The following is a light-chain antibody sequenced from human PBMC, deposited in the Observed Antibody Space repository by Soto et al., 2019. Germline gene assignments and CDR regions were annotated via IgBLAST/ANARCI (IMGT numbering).Light chain of an antibody. CDR1: SSDIGGYNY. CDR2: EVN. V-gene: IGLV2-8*01. J-gene: IGLJ1*01. Sequence: QSVLTQPPSASGSPGQSVTISCTGTSSDIGGYNYVSWYQQHPGKVPKLRVYEVNKRPSGVPDRFSGSKSGNTASLTVSGLQAEDEADYYCTSYAGGNNVFGTGTKLTVL. CDR3: TSYAGGNNV.